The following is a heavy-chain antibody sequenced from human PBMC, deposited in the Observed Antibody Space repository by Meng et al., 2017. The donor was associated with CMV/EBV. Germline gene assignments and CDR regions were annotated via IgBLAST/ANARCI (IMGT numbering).Heavy chain of an antibody. V-gene: IGHV1-69*05. D-gene: IGHD3-10*01. J-gene: IGHJ6*02. CDR1: GGTFSSYA. Sequence: SVKVSCKASGGTFSSYAISWVRQAPGQGLEWMGGIIPIFGTANYAQQFQGRGTITTDESTSTAYMELSSLGSEDTAVYYCARGSGELLSSGMDVWGQGTTVTVSS. CDR3: ARGSGELLSSGMDV. CDR2: IIPIFGTA.